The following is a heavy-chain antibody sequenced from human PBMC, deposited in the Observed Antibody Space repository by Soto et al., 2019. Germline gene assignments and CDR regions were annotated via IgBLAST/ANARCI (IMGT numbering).Heavy chain of an antibody. CDR2: IKQDGSEK. CDR3: AREKYSSGWGPFDY. D-gene: IGHD6-19*01. V-gene: IGHV3-7*01. CDR1: GFPFISYW. Sequence: PGGSLRLSCAASGFPFISYWMSWVRQAPGKGLEWVANIKQDGSEKYYVDSVKGRFTISRDNAKNSLYLQMNSLRAEDTAVYYCAREKYSSGWGPFDYWGQGTLVTVSS. J-gene: IGHJ4*02.